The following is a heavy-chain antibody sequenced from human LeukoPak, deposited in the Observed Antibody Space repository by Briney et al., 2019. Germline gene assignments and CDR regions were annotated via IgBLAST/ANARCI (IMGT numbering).Heavy chain of an antibody. J-gene: IGHJ4*02. V-gene: IGHV3-21*01. D-gene: IGHD4-17*01. CDR2: ISSSSSYI. CDR3: ARGGIYGESPFDY. CDR1: GFTFSSYS. Sequence: NPGGSLRLSCAVSGFTFSSYSMNWVRQAPGKGLEWVSSISSSSSYIYYADSVKGRFTISRDNAKNSLYLQMNSLRAEDTAVYYCARGGIYGESPFDYWGQGTLVTVSS.